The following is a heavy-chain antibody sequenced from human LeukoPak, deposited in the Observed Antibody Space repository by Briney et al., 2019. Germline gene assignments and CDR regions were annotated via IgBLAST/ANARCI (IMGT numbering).Heavy chain of an antibody. CDR2: IIPIFGTA. CDR1: GGTFSSYA. D-gene: IGHD6-19*01. CDR3: ASYSSCWAGRDYYYYYMDV. Sequence: SVKLSCKASGGTFSSYAISWVRQAPGQGLEWMGRIIPIFGTANYAQKFQGRVTITTDESTSTAYMELSSLRFEDTAVYYCASYSSCWAGRDYYYYYMDVWAKGPRSPSP. J-gene: IGHJ6*03. V-gene: IGHV1-69*05.